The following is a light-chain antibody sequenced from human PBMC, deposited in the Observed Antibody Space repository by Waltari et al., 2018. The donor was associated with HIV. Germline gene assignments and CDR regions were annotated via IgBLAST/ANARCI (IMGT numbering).Light chain of an antibody. Sequence: AIRMTQSPSSFSASTGDRVTITCRASQGISSYLAWYQQKPGKAPKLLIYAASTLQSGGPSRFSGSGSGTDCTLTISCLQSEDCATYYCQQYYSYPYTFGQGTKLEIK. V-gene: IGKV1-8*01. CDR2: AAS. J-gene: IGKJ2*01. CDR3: QQYYSYPYT. CDR1: QGISSY.